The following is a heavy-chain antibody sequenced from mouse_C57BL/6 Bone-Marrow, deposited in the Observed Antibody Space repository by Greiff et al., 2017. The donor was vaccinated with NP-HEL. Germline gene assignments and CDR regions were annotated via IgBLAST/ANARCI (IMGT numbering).Heavy chain of an antibody. CDR2: IYPRSGNT. V-gene: IGHV1-81*01. CDR3: ARWGLYYAMDY. D-gene: IGHD3-3*01. J-gene: IGHJ4*01. Sequence: QVQLQQSGAELARPGASVKLSCKASGYTFKSYGISWVKQRTGQGLEWIGEIYPRSGNTYYNEKFKGKATLTADKSSSTAYMELRSLTSEDSAVYFCARWGLYYAMDYWGQGTSVTVSS. CDR1: GYTFKSYG.